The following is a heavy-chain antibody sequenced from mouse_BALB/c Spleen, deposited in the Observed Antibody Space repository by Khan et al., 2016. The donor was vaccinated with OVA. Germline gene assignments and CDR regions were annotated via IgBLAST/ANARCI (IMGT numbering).Heavy chain of an antibody. J-gene: IGHJ3*01. CDR3: TRWGYWFAY. CDR1: GYTFTSYW. CDR2: IYPGSGST. V-gene: IGHV1S22*01. Sequence: LQQPGSELVRPGASVKLSCKASGYTFTSYWMHWVKQRPGQGLEWLGDIYPGSGSTNYDEKFKSKATLTVDTSSSTAYMQLSSLTAEDSAVYDCTRWGYWFAYWGQGTLVTVSA. D-gene: IGHD2-2*01.